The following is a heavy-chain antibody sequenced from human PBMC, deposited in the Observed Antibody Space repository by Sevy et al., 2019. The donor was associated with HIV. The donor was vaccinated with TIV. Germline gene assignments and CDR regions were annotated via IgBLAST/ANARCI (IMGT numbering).Heavy chain of an antibody. Sequence: SQTLSLTCAISGDSVSSNSAAWNWIRQSPSRGLEWLGRTYYRSKWYNDYAVSVKSRITINPDTSKNQFSLQLNPVTPEDTAVYYGARTLGDIVVVPAAHYYYYYGMDVWGQGTTVTVSS. CDR3: ARTLGDIVVVPAAHYYYYYGMDV. V-gene: IGHV6-1*01. CDR2: TYYRSKWYN. CDR1: GDSVSSNSAA. D-gene: IGHD2-2*01. J-gene: IGHJ6*02.